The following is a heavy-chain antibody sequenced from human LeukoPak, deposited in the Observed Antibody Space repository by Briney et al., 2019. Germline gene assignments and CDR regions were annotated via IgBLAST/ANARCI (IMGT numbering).Heavy chain of an antibody. CDR1: GVTFSRYW. D-gene: IGHD2-15*01. J-gene: IGHJ4*02. CDR3: VREPYCSGGSCYTSGFDC. V-gene: IGHV3-74*01. Sequence: GGSLRLSCAASGVTFSRYWMHWVRQAPGKGLVWVSRIKNDGSSTTYADAVKGRFTISRDNAKNTLYLQMNSPRAEDTAVYYCVREPYCSGGSCYTSGFDCWGQGTLVTVSS. CDR2: IKNDGSST.